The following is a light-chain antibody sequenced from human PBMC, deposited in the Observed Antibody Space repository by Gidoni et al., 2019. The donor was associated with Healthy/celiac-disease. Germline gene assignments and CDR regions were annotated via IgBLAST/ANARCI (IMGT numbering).Light chain of an antibody. Sequence: QSVLPQPPSVSGAPGQRVTISCTGSSSNIGAGYAVHWYQQLPGTAPKLLIYGNSNRPAGVPDRFSGSKSGTSASLAITGLQAEDEADYYCQSYDSSLSAPYVFGTGTKVTVL. CDR3: QSYDSSLSAPYV. CDR2: GNS. J-gene: IGLJ1*01. CDR1: SSNIGAGYA. V-gene: IGLV1-40*01.